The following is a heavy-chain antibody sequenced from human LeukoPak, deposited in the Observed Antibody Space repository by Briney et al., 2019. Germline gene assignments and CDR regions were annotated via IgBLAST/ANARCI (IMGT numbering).Heavy chain of an antibody. CDR3: AIGGLYDYVWGSYRYKSAFDI. CDR2: ISSSGSTI. J-gene: IGHJ3*02. V-gene: IGHV3-48*03. CDR1: GFTFSSYE. Sequence: PGGSLRLACAASGFTFSSYEMNWVRQAPGKGLEWVSYISSSGSTIYYADSVKRRFTISRDNAKNSLSLQMNSLRAEDTAVYYCAIGGLYDYVWGSYRYKSAFDIWGQGTMVTVSS. D-gene: IGHD3-16*02.